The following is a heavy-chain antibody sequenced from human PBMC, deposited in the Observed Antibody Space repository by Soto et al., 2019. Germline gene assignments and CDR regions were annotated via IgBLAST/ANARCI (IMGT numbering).Heavy chain of an antibody. D-gene: IGHD6-19*01. V-gene: IGHV4-31*03. CDR3: ARDRAVAGIGVPSWFDP. Sequence: SETLSLTCTVSGGSISSGGYYWSWIRQHPGKGLEWIGYIYYSGSTYYSPSLKSRVTISVDTSKNQFSLKLSSVTAADTAVYYCARDRAVAGIGVPSWFDPWGQGTLVTVSS. CDR1: GGSISSGGYY. CDR2: IYYSGST. J-gene: IGHJ5*02.